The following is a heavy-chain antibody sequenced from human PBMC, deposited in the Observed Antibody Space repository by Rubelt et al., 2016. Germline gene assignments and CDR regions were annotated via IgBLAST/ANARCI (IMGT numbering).Heavy chain of an antibody. Sequence: QVQLQLWGAGLLKPSETLSLTCAVYGGSFSGYYWSWIRQAPGKGLEWIGEINHSGTTNNNPSLKSRVTTSVDTSKNQFSPRLSSVTAADTAVYYWARDSDYGMDVWGRGTTVTVSS. D-gene: IGHD3-10*01. V-gene: IGHV4-34*01. J-gene: IGHJ6*02. CDR1: GGSFSGYY. CDR2: INHSGTT. CDR3: ARDSDYGMDV.